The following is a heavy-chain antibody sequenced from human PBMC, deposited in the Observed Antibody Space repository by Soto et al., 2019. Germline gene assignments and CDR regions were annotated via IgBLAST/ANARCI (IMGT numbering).Heavy chain of an antibody. CDR3: ARHYCRGGSCYLDY. CDR1: GDSISSYY. Sequence: QVQLQESGPGLVKPSETLSLTCTVSGDSISSYYWSWIRQPPGKGLEWIGNIYHSGSTNYSPSLKSRVTISVDTSKNQFPLKLTTVTAADTAVYSCARHYCRGGSCYLDYWGQGILVTVSS. D-gene: IGHD2-15*01. CDR2: IYHSGST. J-gene: IGHJ4*02. V-gene: IGHV4-59*08.